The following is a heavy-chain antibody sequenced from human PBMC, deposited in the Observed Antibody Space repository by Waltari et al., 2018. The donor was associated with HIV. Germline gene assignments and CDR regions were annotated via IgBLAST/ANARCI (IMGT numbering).Heavy chain of an antibody. CDR2: ISGSGGST. D-gene: IGHD3-10*01. CDR3: AKFRGSGSDY. Sequence: EVQLLEAGGGLVQPGGSLRLSCVALGFPCAGYAMTWVRLAPGKGLEWVSGISGSGGSTFYADSVKGRFAISRDNSKNTLYLQMNTLRAEDTAVYYCAKFRGSGSDYWGQGAQVTVSS. V-gene: IGHV3-23*01. J-gene: IGHJ4*02. CDR1: GFPCAGYA.